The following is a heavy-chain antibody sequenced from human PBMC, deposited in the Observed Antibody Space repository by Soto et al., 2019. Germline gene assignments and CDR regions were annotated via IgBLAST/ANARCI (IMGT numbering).Heavy chain of an antibody. CDR3: AKSPSNTVGFAP. CDR1: GFPFSSRG. J-gene: IGHJ5*02. V-gene: IGHV3-33*06. Sequence: AGGSLRLSCEASGFPFSSRGMHWVRQAPGKGLEWVALMLNDGNSKFYSDSVKGRFTISRDNSKNTLYLQMNSLRAEETAVYYCAKSPSNTVGFAPWGQGTLVTVSS. D-gene: IGHD2-8*01. CDR2: MLNDGNSK.